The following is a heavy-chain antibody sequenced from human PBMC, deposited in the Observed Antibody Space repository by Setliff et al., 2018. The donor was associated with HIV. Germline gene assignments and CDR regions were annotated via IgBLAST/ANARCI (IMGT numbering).Heavy chain of an antibody. D-gene: IGHD6-19*01. CDR3: AKDKGSSGWSA. CDR1: GFAFSTYA. V-gene: IGHV3-23*01. J-gene: IGHJ5*02. Sequence: GGSLRLFCAASGFAFSTYAMSWVRQAPGKGLEWVSEISDSGGGTYYADSVKGRCTVSRDNSKDTLYLKRNSLRVEDTAVYYCAKDKGSSGWSAWGKGTLVTVSS. CDR2: ISDSGGGT.